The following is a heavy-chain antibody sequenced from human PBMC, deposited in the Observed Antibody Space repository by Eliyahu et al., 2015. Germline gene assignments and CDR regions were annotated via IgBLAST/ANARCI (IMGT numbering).Heavy chain of an antibody. CDR3: ARANDSSGYPYAENAFDI. D-gene: IGHD3-22*01. Sequence: QVQLVQSGAEVKKPGASVKVSCKASGYTFTGXXMHWVRQAPGQGLEWXGWINPNSGGTNYAQKFQGWVTMTRDTSISTAYMELSRLRSDDTAVYYCARANDSSGYPYAENAFDIWGQGTMVTVSS. CDR2: INPNSGGT. CDR1: GYTFTGXX. V-gene: IGHV1-2*04. J-gene: IGHJ3*02.